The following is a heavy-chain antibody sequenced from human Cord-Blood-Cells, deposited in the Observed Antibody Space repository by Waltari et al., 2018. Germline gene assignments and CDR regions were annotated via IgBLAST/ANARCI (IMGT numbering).Heavy chain of an antibody. D-gene: IGHD2-15*01. V-gene: IGHV1-8*03. Sequence: QVQLVQSGAEVKKPGASVKVSCKASGYTFTSYDINWVRQATGHGLEWMGWMNPNSGNTGYAQKVQGRVTSTRNTSISTAYMELSSLRAEDTAVYYCARGLGGYDYYYYMDVWGKGTTVTVSS. J-gene: IGHJ6*03. CDR1: GYTFTSYD. CDR2: MNPNSGNT. CDR3: ARGLGGYDYYYYMDV.